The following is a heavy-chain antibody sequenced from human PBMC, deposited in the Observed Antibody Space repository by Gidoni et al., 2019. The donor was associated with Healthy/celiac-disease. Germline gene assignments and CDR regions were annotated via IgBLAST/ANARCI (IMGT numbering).Heavy chain of an antibody. Sequence: QVQLQESGPGLVKPSQTLSLTCTVSGGSISSGGYYWSWIRQHPGKGLEWIGYIYYSGSTYYNPPLKSRVTISVDTSKNQFSLKLSSVTAADTAVYYCAREAGESRTGGNWFDPWGQGTLVTVSS. J-gene: IGHJ5*02. V-gene: IGHV4-31*03. CDR1: GGSISSGGYY. CDR3: AREAGESRTGGNWFDP. CDR2: IYYSGST. D-gene: IGHD3-10*01.